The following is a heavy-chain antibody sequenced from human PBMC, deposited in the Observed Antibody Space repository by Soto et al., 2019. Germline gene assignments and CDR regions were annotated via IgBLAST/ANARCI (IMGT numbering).Heavy chain of an antibody. CDR1: GFTFSGYG. J-gene: IGHJ6*02. Sequence: QVQLVESGGGVVQPGRSLRLSCAASGFTFSGYGMHWVRQAPGKGLEWVAVISYDGSNKYYADSVKGRFTISRDNSKNTLYLQMNSLRAEDTAVYYCAKGAGYGMDVWGQGTTVTVSS. CDR3: AKGAGYGMDV. CDR2: ISYDGSNK. V-gene: IGHV3-30*18.